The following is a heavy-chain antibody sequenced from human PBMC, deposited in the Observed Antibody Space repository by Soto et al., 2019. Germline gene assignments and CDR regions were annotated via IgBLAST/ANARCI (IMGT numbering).Heavy chain of an antibody. D-gene: IGHD2-15*01. CDR3: AITYCSGGSCYSYKALFDY. V-gene: IGHV1-69*13. J-gene: IGHJ4*02. Sequence: GASVKVSCKASGGTFSSYAISWVRQAPGQGLEWMGGIIPIFGTANYAQKFQGRVTITADESTSTAYMELSSLRSEDTAVYYCAITYCSGGSCYSYKALFDYWGQGTLVTVSS. CDR1: GGTFSSYA. CDR2: IIPIFGTA.